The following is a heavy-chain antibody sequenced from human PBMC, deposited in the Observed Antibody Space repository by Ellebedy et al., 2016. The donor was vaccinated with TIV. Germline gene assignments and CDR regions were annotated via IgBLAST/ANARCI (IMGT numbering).Heavy chain of an antibody. D-gene: IGHD3-10*01. CDR3: ARDGRPAGTVTDKEYNWFDP. CDR2: ISSSSSYI. J-gene: IGHJ5*02. Sequence: GESLKISXAASGFTFSSYSMNWVRQAPGKGLEWVSSISSSSSYIYYADSVKGRFTISRDNAKNSLYLQMNSLRAEDTAVYYCARDGRPAGTVTDKEYNWFDPWGQGTLVTVSS. CDR1: GFTFSSYS. V-gene: IGHV3-21*01.